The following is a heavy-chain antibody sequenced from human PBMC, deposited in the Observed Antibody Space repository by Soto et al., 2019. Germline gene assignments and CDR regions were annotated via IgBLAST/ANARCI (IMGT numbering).Heavy chain of an antibody. CDR1: GFTFSSYA. CDR2: IRGSGGST. D-gene: IGHD6-13*01. J-gene: IGHJ4*02. Sequence: EVQLLESGGGLVQPGGSLRLSCAASGFTFSSYARTWVRQAPGKGLEWLSGIRGSGGSTFYADSVQGRFTISRDNSKNTLYLEMNSLRADDTPVSYCSKGEAAAATSYFDYWGQGTLVTVSS. V-gene: IGHV3-23*01. CDR3: SKGEAAAATSYFDY.